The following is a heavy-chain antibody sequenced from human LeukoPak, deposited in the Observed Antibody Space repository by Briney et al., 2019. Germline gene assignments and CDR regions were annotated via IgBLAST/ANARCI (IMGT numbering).Heavy chain of an antibody. CDR2: ISDDGRRK. J-gene: IGHJ4*02. Sequence: QPGGSQRLSCAASGFSFISYGMHWVRQAPGKGLEWVGVISDDGRRKDYADSVKGRFTISRDNSKDTLYLQMNSLRAEDTAVYYCAKRPSDYGDYVSYFDYWGQGTLVTVSS. CDR1: GFSFISYG. D-gene: IGHD4-17*01. CDR3: AKRPSDYGDYVSYFDY. V-gene: IGHV3-30*18.